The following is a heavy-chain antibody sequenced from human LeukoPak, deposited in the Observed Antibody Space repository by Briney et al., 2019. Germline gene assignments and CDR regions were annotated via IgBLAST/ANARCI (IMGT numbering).Heavy chain of an antibody. J-gene: IGHJ4*02. CDR1: GFTFSSYS. V-gene: IGHV3-21*01. D-gene: IGHD2-2*02. Sequence: GGSLRLSCAASGFTFSSYSMNWVRQAPGKGLEWVSSISSSSYIYYADSVKGRFTISRDNAKNSLYLQMNSLRAEDTAVYYCVSGRYCSSTSCYTRPYYFDYWGQGTLVTVSS. CDR3: VSGRYCSSTSCYTRPYYFDY. CDR2: ISSSSYI.